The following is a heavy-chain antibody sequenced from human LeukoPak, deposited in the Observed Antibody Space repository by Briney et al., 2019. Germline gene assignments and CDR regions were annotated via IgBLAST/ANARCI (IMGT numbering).Heavy chain of an antibody. CDR2: IYYSGST. CDR3: ARGRYYYGSGSYMGRNWFDP. Sequence: SETLSLTCTVSGGSISSGGYYWSWIRQHPGKGLEWIGYIYYSGSTYYNPSLKSRVTISVDTSKNQFSLKLSSVTAADTAVYYCARGRYYYGSGSYMGRNWFDPWGQGTLVTVSS. CDR1: GGSISSGGYY. D-gene: IGHD3-10*01. J-gene: IGHJ5*02. V-gene: IGHV4-31*03.